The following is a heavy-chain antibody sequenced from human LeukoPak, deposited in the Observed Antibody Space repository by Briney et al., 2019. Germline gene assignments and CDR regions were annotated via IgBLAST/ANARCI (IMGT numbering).Heavy chain of an antibody. CDR2: ISTSSSYI. J-gene: IGHJ5*02. V-gene: IGHV3-21*01. Sequence: GGSLRLSCAASGFTLSSYSMDWVRQAPGKGLEWVSSISTSSSYIYYADSVKGRFTISRDNAKNSLYLQMNSLRAEDTAVYYCARESRVAKMNSGFDPWGQGTLVTVSS. CDR1: GFTLSSYS. CDR3: ARESRVAKMNSGFDP. D-gene: IGHD5-24*01.